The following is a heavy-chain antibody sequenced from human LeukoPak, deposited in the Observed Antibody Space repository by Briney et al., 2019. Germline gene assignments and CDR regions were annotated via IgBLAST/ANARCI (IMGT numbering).Heavy chain of an antibody. CDR3: ARYIDFWSGYYYYYYYMDV. Sequence: PGGSLRLSCAASGFTFSSYWMSWVRQAPGKGLEWVANIKQEGSEKYYVDSVKGRFTISRDNAKHSLYLQTNSLRAEDTAVYYCARYIDFWSGYYYYYYYMDVWGKGTTVTVSS. D-gene: IGHD3-3*01. CDR2: IKQEGSEK. J-gene: IGHJ6*03. CDR1: GFTFSSYW. V-gene: IGHV3-7*01.